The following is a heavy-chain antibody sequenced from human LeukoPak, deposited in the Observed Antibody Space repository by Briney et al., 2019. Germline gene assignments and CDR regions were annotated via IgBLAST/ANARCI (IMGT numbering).Heavy chain of an antibody. Sequence: GASVRVSCKASGYTFTGYYMHWVRQAPGQGLEWMGWINPNSGGTNYAQKFQGRVTMTRDTSISTAYMGLSRLRSDDTAVYYCARDDPAYYFDYWGQGTLVTVSS. J-gene: IGHJ4*02. CDR3: ARDDPAYYFDY. V-gene: IGHV1-2*02. CDR2: INPNSGGT. CDR1: GYTFTGYY.